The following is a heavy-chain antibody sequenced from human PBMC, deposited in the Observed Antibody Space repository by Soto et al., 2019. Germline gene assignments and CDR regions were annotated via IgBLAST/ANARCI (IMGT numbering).Heavy chain of an antibody. V-gene: IGHV4-34*01. J-gene: IGHJ6*02. CDR1: GGSFSGYY. Sequence: PSETLSLTCAVYGGSFSGYYWSWIRQPPGKGLEWIGEINHSGSTNYNPSLKSRVTISVDTSKNQFSLKLSSVTAADTAVYYCARRGTVQQLFWGDYYYGMDVWGQGTTVSVSS. CDR2: INHSGST. D-gene: IGHD6-13*01. CDR3: ARRGTVQQLFWGDYYYGMDV.